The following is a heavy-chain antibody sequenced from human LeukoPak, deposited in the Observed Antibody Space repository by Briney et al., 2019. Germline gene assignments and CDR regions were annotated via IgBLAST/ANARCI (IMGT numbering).Heavy chain of an antibody. D-gene: IGHD5-18*01. J-gene: IGHJ5*02. Sequence: PSETLSLTCTVSGGSISNSDYYWDWIRQPPGKGLEWIGSINYRGSTYYNPSLESRVTISVDTSKNQFSLKMSSVTAADTAVYYCARHPTALVSYGFDPWGQGTLVTVSS. CDR2: INYRGST. V-gene: IGHV4-39*01. CDR3: ARHPTALVSYGFDP. CDR1: GGSISNSDYY.